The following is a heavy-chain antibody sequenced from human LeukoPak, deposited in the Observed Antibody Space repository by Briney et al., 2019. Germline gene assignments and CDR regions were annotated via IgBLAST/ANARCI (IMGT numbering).Heavy chain of an antibody. CDR3: ARGEIVGATRSLGY. D-gene: IGHD1-26*01. V-gene: IGHV1-69*05. Sequence: ASVKVSCKASGGTFSSYAISWVRQAPGQGLEWMGGIIPIFGTANYAQKFQGRVTITTDESTSTAYMELSSLRSEDTAAYYCARGEIVGATRSLGYWGQGTLVTVSS. J-gene: IGHJ4*02. CDR2: IIPIFGTA. CDR1: GGTFSSYA.